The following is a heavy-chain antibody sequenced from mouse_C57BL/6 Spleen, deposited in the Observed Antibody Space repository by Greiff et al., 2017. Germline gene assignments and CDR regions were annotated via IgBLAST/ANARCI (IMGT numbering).Heavy chain of an antibody. V-gene: IGHV1-64*01. D-gene: IGHD3-2*02. J-gene: IGHJ4*01. CDR3: ARGQTAQAPDYAMDY. Sequence: QVQLPPPFSSLVKPGASVKLSCKASGYTFTSYWMHWVKQRPGQGLEWIGMIHPNSGSTNYNEKFKSKATLTVDKSSSTAYMQLSSLTSEDSAVYYCARGQTAQAPDYAMDYWGQGTSVTAS. CDR1: GYTFTSYW. CDR2: IHPNSGST.